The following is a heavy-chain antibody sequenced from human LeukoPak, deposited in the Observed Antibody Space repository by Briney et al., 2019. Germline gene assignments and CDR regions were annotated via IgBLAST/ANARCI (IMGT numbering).Heavy chain of an antibody. CDR2: INPSGGST. Sequence: ASVKVSCKASGYTFTSYYMHWVRQAPGQGLEWMGIINPSGGSTSYAQKFQGRVTMTRDMSTSTVYMELSSLRSEDTAVYYCARAGNYYDSSGYYFPDAFDIWGQGTMVTVSS. CDR3: ARAGNYYDSSGYYFPDAFDI. CDR1: GYTFTSYY. V-gene: IGHV1-46*01. D-gene: IGHD3-22*01. J-gene: IGHJ3*02.